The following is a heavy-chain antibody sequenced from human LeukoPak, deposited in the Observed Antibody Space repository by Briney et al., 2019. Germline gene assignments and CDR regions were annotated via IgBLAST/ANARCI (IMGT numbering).Heavy chain of an antibody. CDR2: ISYDGSNK. J-gene: IGHJ4*02. CDR1: GFTFSSYA. D-gene: IGHD6-19*01. V-gene: IGHV3-30*04. CDR3: AREKGYSSGDLDY. Sequence: GGSLRLSCGASGFTFSSYAMHWVRQAPGKGLEWVAVISYDGSNKYYADSVKGRFTISRDNSKNTLYLQMNSLRAEDTAVYYCAREKGYSSGDLDYWGQGTLVTVSS.